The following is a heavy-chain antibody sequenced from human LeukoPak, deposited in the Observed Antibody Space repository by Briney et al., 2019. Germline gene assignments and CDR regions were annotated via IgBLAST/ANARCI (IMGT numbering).Heavy chain of an antibody. J-gene: IGHJ4*02. V-gene: IGHV4-59*08. CDR3: ARAVSGRFDY. Sequence: SETLSLTCTVSGGSMSPYHWGWIRQPPGKGLEWTRYIYYSGSTNYNPSLKSRVTISVDTSKNQFSLKLSSVTAADTAIYYCARAVSGRFDYWGQGTLVTVSS. CDR1: GGSMSPYH. CDR2: IYYSGST. D-gene: IGHD6-19*01.